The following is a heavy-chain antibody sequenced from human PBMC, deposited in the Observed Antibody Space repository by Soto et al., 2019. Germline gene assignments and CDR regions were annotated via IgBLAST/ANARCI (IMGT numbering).Heavy chain of an antibody. V-gene: IGHV3-15*07. J-gene: IGHJ4*01. D-gene: IGHD2-21*01. CDR2: VQSKNDGGTT. CDR3: TTDSYNTSIRVRFDY. Sequence: EVHLVESGGGLVKPGGSLRLSCAASGFTFSNAWINWVRQAPGKGLEWVGRVQSKNDGGTTDFAAPVKGRFAISRDDSKNMEYLEMNSLQTEDTAIYYCTTDSYNTSIRVRFDYWGHGTLVTVSS. CDR1: GFTFSNAW.